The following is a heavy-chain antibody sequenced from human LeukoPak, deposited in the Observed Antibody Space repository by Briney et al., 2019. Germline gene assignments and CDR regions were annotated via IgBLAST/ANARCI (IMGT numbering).Heavy chain of an antibody. CDR3: ARGMGSPNYFNY. Sequence: AGGSLRLSCAASGFTFSDSYMNWIRQAPGKGLEWVSYISSSGNIIYYADSVQGRFTISRDNAKSSLYLQMSSLRVEDTAVYYCARGMGSPNYFNYWGQGTLVTVSS. CDR1: GFTFSDSY. V-gene: IGHV3-11*01. J-gene: IGHJ4*02. CDR2: ISSSGNII. D-gene: IGHD2-8*01.